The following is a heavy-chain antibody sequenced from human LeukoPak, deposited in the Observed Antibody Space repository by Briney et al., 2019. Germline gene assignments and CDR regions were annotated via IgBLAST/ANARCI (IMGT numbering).Heavy chain of an antibody. CDR3: VKDPQRGFVYSTTLQH. V-gene: IGHV3-33*06. CDR1: GFTFSHYD. Sequence: PGGSLRLSCEASGFTFSHYDMHWVRQAPGTGLEWVSVIRSDATNKYYSDSVKGRFTISRDNFKRTLSLQMNSLRAEDTAVYYCVKDPQRGFVYSTTLQHWGQGSLVTVSS. J-gene: IGHJ4*02. D-gene: IGHD4-11*01. CDR2: IRSDATNK.